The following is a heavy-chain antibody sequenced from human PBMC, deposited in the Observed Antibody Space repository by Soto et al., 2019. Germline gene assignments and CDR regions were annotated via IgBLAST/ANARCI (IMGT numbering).Heavy chain of an antibody. CDR2: IYYSGST. D-gene: IGHD3-10*01. V-gene: IGHV4-59*08. Sequence: SETLSLTCTVSGGSISSYNWSWIRQPPGKGLEWIGYIYYSGSTNYNPSLKSRVTISVDTSKNQFSLKLSSVTAADTAVYYCARHRVYYGSGPWGQGTLVTVSS. CDR3: ARHRVYYGSGP. J-gene: IGHJ5*02. CDR1: GGSISSYN.